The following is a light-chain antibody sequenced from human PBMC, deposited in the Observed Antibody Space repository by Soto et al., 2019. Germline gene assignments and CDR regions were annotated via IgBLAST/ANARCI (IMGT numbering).Light chain of an antibody. J-gene: IGKJ1*01. CDR1: QSLIRY. CDR2: AAS. Sequence: DIQMTQSPSSLSASVGDRVTITCRASQSLIRYLNWYQQKPGQAPKLLIYAASSLQSGVPSRLSGSGSGTDFTLTINSLQPEEFATYYCQQSYITPLTFGQGTKVEIK. CDR3: QQSYITPLT. V-gene: IGKV1-39*01.